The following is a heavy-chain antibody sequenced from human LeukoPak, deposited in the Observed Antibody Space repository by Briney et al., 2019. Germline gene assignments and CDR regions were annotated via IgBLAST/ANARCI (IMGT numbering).Heavy chain of an antibody. CDR2: IRSKANSYAT. D-gene: IGHD2-15*01. CDR3: TRQRGCSGGSCYELPNYYYYYMDV. V-gene: IGHV3-73*01. CDR1: GFTFSGSA. Sequence: GGSLRLSCAASGFTFSGSAMHWVRQASGKGLEWVGRIRSKANSYATAYAASVKGRFTIFRDDSKNTAYLQMNSLKTEDTAVYYCTRQRGCSGGSCYELPNYYYYYMDVWGKGTTVTVSS. J-gene: IGHJ6*03.